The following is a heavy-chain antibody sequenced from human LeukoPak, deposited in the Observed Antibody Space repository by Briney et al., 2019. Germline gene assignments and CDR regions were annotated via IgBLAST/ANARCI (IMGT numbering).Heavy chain of an antibody. CDR2: INQVGSAK. J-gene: IGHJ4*02. Sequence: GGSLRLSCAATGFTFSSYWMSWVRQVPGKGLEGVANINQVGSAKYYVDSVKGRFTISRDNAKNSLYLQMNSLRAEDTGLYYCAREGVSGATANHYDYWGQGSLVTVSS. D-gene: IGHD1-26*01. V-gene: IGHV3-7*01. CDR3: AREGVSGATANHYDY. CDR1: GFTFSSYW.